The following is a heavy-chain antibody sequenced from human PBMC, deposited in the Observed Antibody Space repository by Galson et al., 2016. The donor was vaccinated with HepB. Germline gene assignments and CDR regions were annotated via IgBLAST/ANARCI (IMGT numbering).Heavy chain of an antibody. CDR3: SRGHHSSSFDY. V-gene: IGHV4-34*01. CDR1: GESFNDYY. Sequence: SETLSLTCGVSGESFNDYYWTWIRQSPGKGLEWIGEINHRGSTSYTPSLESRITISIDTSKKQFSLSLSSVTAADTAVYYCSRGHHSSSFDYWGQGTLVTVSS. J-gene: IGHJ4*02. CDR2: INHRGST. D-gene: IGHD6-6*01.